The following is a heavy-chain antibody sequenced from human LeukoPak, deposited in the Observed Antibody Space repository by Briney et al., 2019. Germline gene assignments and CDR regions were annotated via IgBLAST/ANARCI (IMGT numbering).Heavy chain of an antibody. CDR2: INPSGGST. D-gene: IGHD3-22*01. CDR3: ARDDYYDSSGFPNWFDP. Sequence: ASVKVSCKASGYTFTSYYMHWVRQAPGQGLEWMGIINPSGGSTSYAQKFQGRVTMTRDTSTSTVYMELSSLRSDDTAVYYCARDDYYDSSGFPNWFDPWGQGTLVTVSS. V-gene: IGHV1-46*01. J-gene: IGHJ5*02. CDR1: GYTFTSYY.